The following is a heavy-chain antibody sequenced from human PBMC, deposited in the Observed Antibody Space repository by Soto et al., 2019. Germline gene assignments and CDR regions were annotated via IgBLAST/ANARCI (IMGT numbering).Heavy chain of an antibody. V-gene: IGHV3-48*04. CDR3: ATDRAAGDGYYSSYIDY. CDR1: GFTFSSYS. J-gene: IGHJ4*02. Sequence: GGSLRLSCAASGFTFSSYSMNWVRQAPGKGLEWVSYISSSSSTIYYADSVKGRFTISRDNAKNSLYLQMNSLIAEDTAVYYCATDRAAGDGYYSSYIDYWGKGTTVTVSS. CDR2: ISSSSSTI. D-gene: IGHD7-27*01.